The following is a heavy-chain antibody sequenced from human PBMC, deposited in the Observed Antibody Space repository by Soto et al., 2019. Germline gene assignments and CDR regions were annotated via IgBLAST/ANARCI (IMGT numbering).Heavy chain of an antibody. J-gene: IGHJ3*02. CDR3: ARSCSTPSCYTERAFDI. V-gene: IGHV4-39*01. CDR2: IYYSGST. Sequence: QLQLQESGPGLVKPSETLSLSCTVSGGSISSNTYYWGWIRQPPGKGLEWIGSIYYSGSTYYNPSLQSRVTIFLDTSKDQFSLRLSSVTAADTAVYFCARSCSTPSCYTERAFDIWGQGTMVTVSS. CDR1: GGSISSNTYY. D-gene: IGHD2-2*02.